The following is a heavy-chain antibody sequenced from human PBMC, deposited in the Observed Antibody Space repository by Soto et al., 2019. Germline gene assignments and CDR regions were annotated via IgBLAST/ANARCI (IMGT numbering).Heavy chain of an antibody. CDR2: IKQDGSEK. CDR1: GFTFSSYW. V-gene: IGHV3-7*03. Sequence: GGSLRLSCAASGFTFSSYWMSWVHQAPGKGLEWVANIKQDGSEKYYVDSVKGRFTISRDNAKNSLYLQMNSLRAEDTAVYYCARDGTTYAFDIWGQGTMVTVSS. J-gene: IGHJ3*02. D-gene: IGHD1-1*01. CDR3: ARDGTTYAFDI.